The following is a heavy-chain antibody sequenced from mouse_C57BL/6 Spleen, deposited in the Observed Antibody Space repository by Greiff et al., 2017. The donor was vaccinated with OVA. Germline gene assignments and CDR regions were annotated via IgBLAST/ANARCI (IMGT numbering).Heavy chain of an antibody. Sequence: EVQLVESGGGLVKPGGSLKLSCAASGFTFSSYAMSWVRQTPEKRLEWVATISDGGSYTYYPDNVKGRFTISRDNAKNNLYLQMSHLKSEDTAMYYCARGGDYDWGAMDYWGQGTSVTVSS. CDR3: ARGGDYDWGAMDY. V-gene: IGHV5-4*01. CDR1: GFTFSSYA. J-gene: IGHJ4*01. CDR2: ISDGGSYT. D-gene: IGHD2-4*01.